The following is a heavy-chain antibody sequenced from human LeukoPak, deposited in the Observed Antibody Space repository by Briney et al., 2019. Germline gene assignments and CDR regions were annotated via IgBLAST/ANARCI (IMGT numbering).Heavy chain of an antibody. CDR2: MNPNSGNT. CDR1: GGRFTNYA. Sequence: ASVTVSCKTSGGRFTNYAISWVRQAPGQGLEWMGWMNPNSGNTGYAQKFQGRATMTRNTSISTAYMELSSLRSEDTAVYYCAIIRGWYSSSSFDYWGQGTLVTVSS. J-gene: IGHJ4*02. D-gene: IGHD6-13*01. V-gene: IGHV1-8*02. CDR3: AIIRGWYSSSSFDY.